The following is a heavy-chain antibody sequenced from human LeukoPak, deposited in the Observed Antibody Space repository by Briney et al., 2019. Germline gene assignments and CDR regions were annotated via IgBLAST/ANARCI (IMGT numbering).Heavy chain of an antibody. Sequence: GGSLRLSCAASGLTFSSYGMSWVRQAPGKGLEWVSVIGGGGGTTYYADSVKGRFTISRDNSKNTLYLQMNSLRAEDTAVYYCAKRAYDISTGQRYYFDHWGQGTLVTVSS. V-gene: IGHV3-23*01. CDR3: AKRAYDISTGQRYYFDH. D-gene: IGHD3-9*01. CDR2: IGGGGGTT. J-gene: IGHJ4*02. CDR1: GLTFSSYG.